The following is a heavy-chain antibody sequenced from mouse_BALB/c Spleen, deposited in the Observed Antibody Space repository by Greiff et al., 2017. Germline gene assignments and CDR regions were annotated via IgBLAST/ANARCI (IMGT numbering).Heavy chain of an antibody. CDR2: ISSGGGST. CDR1: GFAFSSYD. Sequence: EVKLQESGGGLVKPGGSLKLSCAASGFAFSSYDMSWVRQTPEKRLEWVAYISSGGGSTYYPDTVKGRFTISRDNAKNTLYLQMSSLKSEDTAMYYCARHYYGIFDYWGQGTTLTVSS. J-gene: IGHJ2*01. CDR3: ARHYYGIFDY. V-gene: IGHV5-12-1*01. D-gene: IGHD1-2*01.